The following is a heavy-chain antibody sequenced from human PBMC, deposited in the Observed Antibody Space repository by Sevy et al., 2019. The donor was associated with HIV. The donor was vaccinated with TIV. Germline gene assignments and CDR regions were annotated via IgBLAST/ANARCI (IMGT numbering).Heavy chain of an antibody. J-gene: IGHJ4*02. D-gene: IGHD3-22*01. CDR2: IRSKAYGGTT. CDR1: GFTFGDYA. CDR3: TRGQRGYYYDSSGPEDYFDY. Sequence: GGSLRLSCTASGFTFGDYAMSWFRQAPGKGLEWVGFIRSKAYGGTTEYAASVKGRFTISRDDSKSIAYLQMNSLKTEDTAVYYCTRGQRGYYYDSSGPEDYFDYWGQGTLVTVSS. V-gene: IGHV3-49*03.